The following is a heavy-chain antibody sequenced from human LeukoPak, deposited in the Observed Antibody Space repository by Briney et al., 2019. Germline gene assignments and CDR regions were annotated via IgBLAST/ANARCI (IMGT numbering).Heavy chain of an antibody. CDR3: ARVAGTTVTHPFDY. J-gene: IGHJ4*02. V-gene: IGHV1-18*01. CDR1: GYTFTSYG. Sequence: GASVRVSCTASGYTFTSYGISWVRQAPGQGLEWMGWISAYNGNRTYAQKLQGRVTMTTDTSTSTAYMELRSLRSDDTAVYYCARVAGTTVTHPFDYWGQGTLVTVSS. CDR2: ISAYNGNR. D-gene: IGHD4-17*01.